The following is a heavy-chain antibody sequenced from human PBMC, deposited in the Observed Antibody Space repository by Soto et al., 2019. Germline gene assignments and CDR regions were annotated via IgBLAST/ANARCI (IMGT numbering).Heavy chain of an antibody. CDR2: ISGSGST. D-gene: IGHD3-16*01. CDR1: GFTVSSYA. J-gene: IGHJ6*03. Sequence: EVQLLESGGGLVQRGGSLRLSCEASGFTVSSYAMSWVRQAPGKGWEWVSVISGSGSTYSADSVKGRFTISRDSSKNTVYLQMNSLRAEDTAVYYCAKALRFTFTTGYYMDVWGRGTTVTVSS. V-gene: IGHV3-23*01. CDR3: AKALRFTFTTGYYMDV.